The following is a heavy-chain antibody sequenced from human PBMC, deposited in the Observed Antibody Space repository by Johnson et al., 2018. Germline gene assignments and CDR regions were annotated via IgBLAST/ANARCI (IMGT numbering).Heavy chain of an antibody. D-gene: IGHD1-26*01. CDR3: AKAKSGSYSYYYMDV. J-gene: IGHJ6*03. V-gene: IGHV3-9*01. CDR1: GFTFDDYA. CDR2: MSWNTGRI. Sequence: VQLVQSGGGLVQPGRSLRLSCAASGFTFDDYAMHWVRQAPGKGLEWVSGMSWNTGRIGYADSVKGRFTISRDNAKKSLYLQMNSLRAEDTALYYCAKAKSGSYSYYYMDVWGKGTTVTVSS.